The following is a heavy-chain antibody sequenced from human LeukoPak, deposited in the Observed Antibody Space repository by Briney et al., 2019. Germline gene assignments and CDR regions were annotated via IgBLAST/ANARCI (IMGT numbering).Heavy chain of an antibody. V-gene: IGHV1-2*02. D-gene: IGHD3-22*01. CDR3: ARYFYDSSGSSSDAYDI. CDR1: GYTFTGYY. J-gene: IGHJ3*02. CDR2: INPNSGGT. Sequence: ASVKVSCTTSGYTFTGYYMHWVRQAPGQGLEWMGWINPNSGGTNYAQRFQGRVTMTRDTSISTAYMELSRLRSDDSAVYYCARYFYDSSGSSSDAYDIWGQGTMVTVSS.